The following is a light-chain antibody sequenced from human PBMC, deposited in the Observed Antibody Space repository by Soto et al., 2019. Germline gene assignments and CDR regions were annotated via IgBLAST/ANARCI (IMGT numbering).Light chain of an antibody. CDR1: QIVSSSY. CDR2: GAS. V-gene: IGKV3-20*01. Sequence: SPGTLSLSPGERATLSCRASQIVSSSYLAWYQQKPGQAPRLLIYGASSRATGIPDRFSGSGSGTDFTLTISRLEPEGFTVYYCQQYGSSPPLTFGQGTRLEI. CDR3: QQYGSSPPLT. J-gene: IGKJ5*01.